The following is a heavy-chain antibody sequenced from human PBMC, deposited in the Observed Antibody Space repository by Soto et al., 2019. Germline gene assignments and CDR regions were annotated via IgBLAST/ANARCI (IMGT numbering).Heavy chain of an antibody. V-gene: IGHV3-30*18. CDR1: GFTFSSYG. CDR3: AKDLTIFGVVIPYGMDV. Sequence: QVQLVESGGGVVQPGRSLRLSYAASGFTFSSYGMHWVRQAPGKGLEWVAVISYDGSNKYYADSVKGRFTISRDNSKNTLYLQMNSLRAEDTAVYYCAKDLTIFGVVIPYGMDVWGQGTTVTVSS. J-gene: IGHJ6*02. D-gene: IGHD3-3*01. CDR2: ISYDGSNK.